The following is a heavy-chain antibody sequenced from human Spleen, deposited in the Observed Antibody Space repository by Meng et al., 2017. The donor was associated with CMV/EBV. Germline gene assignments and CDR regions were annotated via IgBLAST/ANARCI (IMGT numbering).Heavy chain of an antibody. CDR2: MNPNSGNT. CDR1: GYTFTGYE. Sequence: ASVKVSCKASGYTFTGYEINWLRQATGQGLEWMGWMNPNSGNTGYAQKFQGRVTMTRNTAISTAYLELSSLRSEDTAVYYCARDDDSLGKQWLPTGWFDPWGQGTLVTVSS. CDR3: ARDDDSLGKQWLPTGWFDP. D-gene: IGHD6-19*01. V-gene: IGHV1-8*01. J-gene: IGHJ5*02.